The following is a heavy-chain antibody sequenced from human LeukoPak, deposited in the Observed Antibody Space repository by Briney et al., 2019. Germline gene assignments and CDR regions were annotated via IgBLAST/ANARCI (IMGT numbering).Heavy chain of an antibody. V-gene: IGHV1-69*02. CDR3: ARVVYSNYGYYSYYMAV. D-gene: IGHD4-11*01. CDR1: GDTFSSYT. Sequence: SVKVSCKASGDTFSSYTISWVRQAPGQGLEWMGRIIPILGIANYAQKFQGRVTITADASTSTAYMELSSLRSEDTAVYYCARVVYSNYGYYSYYMAVWGKGTAATVSS. CDR2: IIPILGIA. J-gene: IGHJ6*03.